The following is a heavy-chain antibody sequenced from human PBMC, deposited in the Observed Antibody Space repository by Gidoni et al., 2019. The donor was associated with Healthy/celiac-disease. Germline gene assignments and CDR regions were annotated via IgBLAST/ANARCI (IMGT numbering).Heavy chain of an antibody. D-gene: IGHD3-22*01. J-gene: IGHJ6*02. CDR3: AREYYYDSSGYYYVKCYYYGMDV. CDR1: GDSVSSNSAA. Sequence: QVQLQQSGPGLVKPSQTLSLTCAISGDSVSSNSAAWNWIRQAPSRGLEWLGRTYYRSKWYNDYAVSVKSRITINPDTSKNQFSLQLNSVTPEDTAVYYCAREYYYDSSGYYYVKCYYYGMDVWGQGTTVTVSS. V-gene: IGHV6-1*01. CDR2: TYYRSKWYN.